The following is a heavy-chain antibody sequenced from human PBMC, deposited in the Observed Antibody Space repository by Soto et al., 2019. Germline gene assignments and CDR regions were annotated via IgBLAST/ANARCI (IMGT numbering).Heavy chain of an antibody. D-gene: IGHD3-10*01. Sequence: EVQLVESGGDLVQPGGSRRLSCAASGFTFSSYWIHWVSQVPGKGLLWVSRINPEGSSTHYADSVKGRFTISRDNAKNTVYLQMDSLRADDTSVYYCTRAPMALWFRFDRWGQGTLVTVSS. CDR1: GFTFSSYW. J-gene: IGHJ4*02. V-gene: IGHV3-74*01. CDR2: INPEGSST. CDR3: TRAPMALWFRFDR.